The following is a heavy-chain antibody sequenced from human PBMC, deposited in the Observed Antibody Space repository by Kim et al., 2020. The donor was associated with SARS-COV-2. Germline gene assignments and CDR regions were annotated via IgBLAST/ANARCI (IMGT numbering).Heavy chain of an antibody. CDR1: GFTFSSYA. CDR2: ISYDGSNK. Sequence: GGSLRLSCAASGFTFSSYAMHWVRQAPGKGLEWVAVISYDGSNKYYADSVKGRFTISRDNSKNMLYLQMNSLRAEDTAVYYCARDLSYDFWSGDTGSSPYYYYGMDVWGQGTTVTVSS. J-gene: IGHJ6*02. CDR3: ARDLSYDFWSGDTGSSPYYYYGMDV. V-gene: IGHV3-30-3*01. D-gene: IGHD3-3*01.